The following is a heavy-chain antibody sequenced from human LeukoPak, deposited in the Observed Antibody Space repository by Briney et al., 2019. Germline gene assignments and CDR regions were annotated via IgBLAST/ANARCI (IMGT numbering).Heavy chain of an antibody. Sequence: SETLSLTCAVYGGSFSGYYWSWIRQPPGKGLEWIGYIYYTGSTNHNPSLKSRVTISVDTSKNQFSLKLSSVTAADTAVYYCARVVYSGYDFRGAMDVWGKGTTVTVSS. D-gene: IGHD5-12*01. J-gene: IGHJ6*03. CDR1: GGSFSGYY. CDR2: IYYTGST. CDR3: ARVVYSGYDFRGAMDV. V-gene: IGHV4-59*01.